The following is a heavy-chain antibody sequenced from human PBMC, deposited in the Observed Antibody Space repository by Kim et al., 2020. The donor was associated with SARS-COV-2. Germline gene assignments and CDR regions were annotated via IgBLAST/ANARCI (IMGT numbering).Heavy chain of an antibody. Sequence: GGSLRLSCAASGFTFSSYAMHWVRQAPGKGLEWVAVISYDGSNKYYADSVKGRFTISRDNSKNTLYLQMNSLRAEDTAVYYCARVTGGSYFNAFDNWGQGTMVTVSS. CDR2: ISYDGSNK. CDR3: ARVTGGSYFNAFDN. J-gene: IGHJ3*02. V-gene: IGHV3-30*04. CDR1: GFTFSSYA. D-gene: IGHD1-26*01.